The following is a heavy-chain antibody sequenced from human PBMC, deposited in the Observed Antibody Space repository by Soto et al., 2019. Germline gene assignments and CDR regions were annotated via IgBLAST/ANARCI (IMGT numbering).Heavy chain of an antibody. J-gene: IGHJ5*02. CDR3: ARFTRVRALAWFAP. V-gene: IGHV4-59*01. D-gene: IGHD3-10*01. Sequence: SETLSLTCTVSGGSISSYYWSWIRQPPGKGLEWIGYIYYSGSTNYNPSLKSRVTISVDTSKNQFSLKLSSVTAADTAVYYCARFTRVRALAWFAPWGQGTLSTVS. CDR2: IYYSGST. CDR1: GGSISSYY.